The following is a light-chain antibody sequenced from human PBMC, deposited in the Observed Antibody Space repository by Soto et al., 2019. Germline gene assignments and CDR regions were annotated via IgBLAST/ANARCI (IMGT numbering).Light chain of an antibody. J-gene: IGKJ3*01. V-gene: IGKV4-1*01. CDR3: QQYYNNPIT. CDR1: QSVFYGSNNRNY. Sequence: DIVMTQSPDSLGVSLGERATINCKSSQSVFYGSNNRNYLAWYQQKPGQAPKLLIFWASTRESGVPDRFSGSGSGTNFTLTISGLQAEDGAVYYCQQYYNNPITFGPGTRVDIK. CDR2: WAS.